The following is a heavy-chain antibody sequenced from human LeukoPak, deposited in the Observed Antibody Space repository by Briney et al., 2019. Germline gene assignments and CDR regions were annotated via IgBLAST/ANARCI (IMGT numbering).Heavy chain of an antibody. J-gene: IGHJ4*02. V-gene: IGHV3-66*01. Sequence: GGSLRLSCAASGFPVSSNYMHWVRQAPGKGLEWVSIIYSGGSTYYADSVKGRFTISRDNSKNTLYLQMNSLRAEDTAVYYCSRVGRIASAGSEFDYWGQGTLVTVSS. CDR3: SRVGRIASAGSEFDY. D-gene: IGHD6-13*01. CDR1: GFPVSSNY. CDR2: IYSGGST.